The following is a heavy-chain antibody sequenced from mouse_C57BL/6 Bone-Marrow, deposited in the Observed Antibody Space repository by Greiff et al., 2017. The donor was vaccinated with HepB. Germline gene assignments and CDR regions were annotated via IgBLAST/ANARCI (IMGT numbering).Heavy chain of an antibody. CDR1: GFTFTSYW. CDR3: AREGLLWPYAMDY. V-gene: IGHV1-50*01. D-gene: IGHD2-1*01. CDR2: IDPSDSYT. J-gene: IGHJ4*01. Sequence: VQLQQPGAELVKPGASVKLSCKASGFTFTSYWMQWVKQRPGQGLEWIGEIDPSDSYTNYNQKFKGKATLTVDTSSSTAYMQLSSLTSEDSAMYYCAREGLLWPYAMDYWGQGTAVTVSS.